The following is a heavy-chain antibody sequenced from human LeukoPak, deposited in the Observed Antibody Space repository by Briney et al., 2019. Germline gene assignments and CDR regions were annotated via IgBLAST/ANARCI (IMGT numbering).Heavy chain of an antibody. CDR1: GYTFTSYY. Sequence: ASVKVSCKASGYTFTSYYMHWVRQAPGRGLEWMGIINPSGGSTSYAQKFQGRVTMTRDTSTSTVYMELSSLRSEDTAVYYCARDPAEMTTVTTYFDYWGQGTLVTVSS. D-gene: IGHD4-11*01. V-gene: IGHV1-46*01. J-gene: IGHJ4*02. CDR3: ARDPAEMTTVTTYFDY. CDR2: INPSGGST.